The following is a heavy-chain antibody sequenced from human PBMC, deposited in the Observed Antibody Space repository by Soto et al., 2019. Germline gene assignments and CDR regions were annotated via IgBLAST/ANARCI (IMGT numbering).Heavy chain of an antibody. D-gene: IGHD2-2*01. J-gene: IGHJ6*02. CDR3: ARSVSFRYQLLKRGMDV. Sequence: SVKVSCKASGGTFSSYVISWVRQAPGQGLEWMGGIIPIFATANYAQKFQGRVMITVDESTSTAYMELSSLRSEDTAVYYCARSVSFRYQLLKRGMDVWGQGTTVTVSS. CDR2: IIPIFATA. V-gene: IGHV1-69*13. CDR1: GGTFSSYV.